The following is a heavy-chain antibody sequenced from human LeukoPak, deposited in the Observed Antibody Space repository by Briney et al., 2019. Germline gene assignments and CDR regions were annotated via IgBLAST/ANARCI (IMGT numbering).Heavy chain of an antibody. D-gene: IGHD6-19*01. CDR3: AKGNRQWLNLNWFDP. CDR2: ISWNSGSI. CDR1: GFTFDDYA. Sequence: GGSLRLXCAASGFTFDDYAMHWVRQAPGKGLEWVSGISWNSGSIGYADSVKGRFTISRDNAKNSLYLQMNSLRAEDMALYYCAKGNRQWLNLNWFDPWGQGTLVTVSS. V-gene: IGHV3-9*03. J-gene: IGHJ5*02.